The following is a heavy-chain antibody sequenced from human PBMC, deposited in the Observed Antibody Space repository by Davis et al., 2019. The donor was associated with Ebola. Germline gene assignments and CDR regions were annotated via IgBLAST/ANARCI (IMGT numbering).Heavy chain of an antibody. D-gene: IGHD3-22*01. V-gene: IGHV3-30*03. Sequence: ISCAASGFTFSSYGMHWVRQAPGKGLEWVAVISYDGSNKYYADSVKGRFTISRDNSKNTLYLQMNSLRAEDTAVYYCARVKYYYDSSGYYYKDYYYYYMDVWGKGTTVTVSS. J-gene: IGHJ6*03. CDR2: ISYDGSNK. CDR3: ARVKYYYDSSGYYYKDYYYYYMDV. CDR1: GFTFSSYG.